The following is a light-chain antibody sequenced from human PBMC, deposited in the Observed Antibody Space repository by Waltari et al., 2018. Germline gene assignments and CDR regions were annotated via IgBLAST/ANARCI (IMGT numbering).Light chain of an antibody. CDR3: QNDERLPEK. V-gene: IGKV3-20*01. J-gene: IGKJ1*01. CDR1: QCVSKY. CDR2: AAS. Sequence: ELVFTQSPGTLSLSPGERATLSCRASQCVSKYLAWYQQRPGQAPRLLIYAASTRATGTPDRCGGSGSGTDFSLTISRLEPEDVAVYYCQNDERLPEKFGQGTKVEIK.